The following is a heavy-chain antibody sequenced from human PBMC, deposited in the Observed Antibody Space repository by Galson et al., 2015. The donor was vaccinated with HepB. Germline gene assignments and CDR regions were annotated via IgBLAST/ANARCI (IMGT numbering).Heavy chain of an antibody. D-gene: IGHD6-13*01. J-gene: IGHJ6*02. CDR3: ARIREGIAAAGTYYYGMDV. V-gene: IGHV2-70*01. CDR2: IDWDDDK. Sequence: PALVKPTQTLTLTCTFSGFSLSTSGMCVSWIRQPPGKALEWLALIDWDDDKYYSTSLKTRLTISKDTSKNQVVLTMTNMDPVDTATYYCARIREGIAAAGTYYYGMDVWGQGTTVTVSS. CDR1: GFSLSTSGMC.